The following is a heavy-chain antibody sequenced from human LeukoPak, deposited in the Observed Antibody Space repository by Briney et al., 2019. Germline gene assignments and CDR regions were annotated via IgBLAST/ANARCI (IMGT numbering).Heavy chain of an antibody. CDR2: IYSGGST. D-gene: IGHD3-9*01. V-gene: IGHV3-66*01. CDR3: ARDSRYFDWFSD. Sequence: GGSLRLSCAASGFTVSSNYMSWVRQAPGKGLEWVSVIYSGGSTYYADSVKGRFTISRDNAKNSLYLQMNSLRAEDTAVYYCARDSRYFDWFSDWGQGTLVTVSS. CDR1: GFTVSSNY. J-gene: IGHJ4*02.